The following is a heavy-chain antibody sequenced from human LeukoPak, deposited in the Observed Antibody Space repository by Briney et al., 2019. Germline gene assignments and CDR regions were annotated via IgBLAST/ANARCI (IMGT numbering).Heavy chain of an antibody. D-gene: IGHD3-10*01. V-gene: IGHV4-39*07. J-gene: IGHJ4*02. CDR3: ARSPVLLWFGRPEGYFDY. Sequence: SETLSLTCTVSGGSIRSSYYYWGWIRQPPGKGLEWIGSIYDSGSTYYNPSLKSRVTISVDTSKNQFSLKLNSVTAANTAVYYCARSPVLLWFGRPEGYFDYWGQGTLVTVSS. CDR1: GGSIRSSYYY. CDR2: IYDSGST.